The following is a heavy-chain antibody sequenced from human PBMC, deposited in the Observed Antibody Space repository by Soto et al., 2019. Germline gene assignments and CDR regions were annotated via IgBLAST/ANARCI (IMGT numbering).Heavy chain of an antibody. CDR2: INPSGGST. CDR1: GYAFASCY. J-gene: IGHJ5*02. V-gene: IGHV1-46*03. D-gene: IGHD6-13*01. CDR3: ARAAAAGIGNWFDP. Sequence: ASVEVSCKASGYAFASCYMHWVRQATGQGLEWMGIINPSGGSTSYAQKFQGRVTMTRDTSTSTVYMELSSLRPEDTAVYYCARAAAAGIGNWFDPWGHGTLVTVSS.